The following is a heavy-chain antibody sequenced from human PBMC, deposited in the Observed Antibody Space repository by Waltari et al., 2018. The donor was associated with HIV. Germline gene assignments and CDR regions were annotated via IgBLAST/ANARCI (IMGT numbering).Heavy chain of an antibody. CDR3: AKLGAAFDF. D-gene: IGHD3-16*01. V-gene: IGHV3-7*01. CDR2: IRQGGSET. CDR1: GFTFSNSW. J-gene: IGHJ4*02. Sequence: EVQLVESGGGLVQPGGSLRLSCSASGFTFSNSWMSWVRQAPGKGLGWVANIRQGGSETYYVDSGKGRFTISRDDAKNSLYLQLNSLRVEDTAVYYCAKLGAAFDFWGQGTLVTVSS.